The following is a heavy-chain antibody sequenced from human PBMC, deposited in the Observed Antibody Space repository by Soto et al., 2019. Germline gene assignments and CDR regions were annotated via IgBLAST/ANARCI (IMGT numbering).Heavy chain of an antibody. V-gene: IGHV4-30-2*01. D-gene: IGHD2-2*01. CDR1: GGSTSSGGYS. CDR2: IYDSGSS. CDR3: ARVPARLGAFDI. J-gene: IGHJ3*02. Sequence: SETLSLTCAVSGGSTSSGGYSWSWIRQPPGKGLEWIGYIYDSGSSYYNPSLKSRVTISLDRSKNQFSLKLSSVTAADTAVYYCARVPARLGAFDIWGQGTMVTVSS.